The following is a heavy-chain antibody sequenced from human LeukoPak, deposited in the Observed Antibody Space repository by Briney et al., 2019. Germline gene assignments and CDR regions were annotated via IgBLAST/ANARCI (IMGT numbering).Heavy chain of an antibody. V-gene: IGHV4-59*12. CDR2: IYYSGST. CDR1: GGSFSGYY. D-gene: IGHD3-10*01. J-gene: IGHJ6*02. CDR3: ARARPSYGSGSDYYYGMDV. Sequence: SETLSLTCAVYGGSFSGYYWSWIRQPPGKGLEWIGYIYYSGSTNYNPSLKSRVTISVDTSKNQFSLKLSSVTAADTAVYYCARARPSYGSGSDYYYGMDVWGQGTTVTVSS.